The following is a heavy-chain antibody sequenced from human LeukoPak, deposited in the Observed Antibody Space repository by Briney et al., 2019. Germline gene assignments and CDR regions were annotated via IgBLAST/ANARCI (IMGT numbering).Heavy chain of an antibody. J-gene: IGHJ3*02. V-gene: IGHV4-59*02. Sequence: PSETLSLTCTVSGGSVSRYTWSWVCQPPGEGLWWIAHIYYSETTNNNPSLLCRVTISLDTSKNQFSLKLASVTAADTAVYYCARGIVETTHDAFDIWGQGTMVTVSS. CDR1: GGSVSRYT. CDR2: IYYSETT. CDR3: ARGIVETTHDAFDI. D-gene: IGHD1-26*01.